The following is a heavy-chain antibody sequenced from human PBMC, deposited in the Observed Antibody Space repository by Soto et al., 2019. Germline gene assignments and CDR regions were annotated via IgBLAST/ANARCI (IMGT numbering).Heavy chain of an antibody. Sequence: QVQLVQSGAEVKKPGASVKVSCKASGYTFTSYDINWVRQATGQGLEWMGWMNPNSGNTGYAQKFQGRVTMTRNTSISTAYMELSSLRSEDTAVYYCARVDGKEMDTHYYYYGMDVWGQGTTVTVSS. CDR1: GYTFTSYD. J-gene: IGHJ6*02. D-gene: IGHD5-18*01. CDR3: ARVDGKEMDTHYYYYGMDV. CDR2: MNPNSGNT. V-gene: IGHV1-8*01.